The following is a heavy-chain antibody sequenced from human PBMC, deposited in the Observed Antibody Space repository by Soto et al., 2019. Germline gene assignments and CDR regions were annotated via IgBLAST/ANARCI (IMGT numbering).Heavy chain of an antibody. D-gene: IGHD6-13*01. CDR2: IYYSGST. V-gene: IGHV4-39*01. J-gene: IGHJ4*02. CDR3: ARRSVHSSSPNALDS. Sequence: QLQLQESGPGLVKPSETLSLTCTVSGGSISSSSYYWGWIRQPPGKGLEWIGSIYYSGSTYYNPSLKSRVTISVDTSKNQFSQKLSSVTAADTAVYSCARRSVHSSSPNALDSWGQGTLVTVSS. CDR1: GGSISSSSYY.